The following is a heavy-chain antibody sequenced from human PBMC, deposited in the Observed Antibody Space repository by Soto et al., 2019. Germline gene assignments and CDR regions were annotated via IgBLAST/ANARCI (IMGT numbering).Heavy chain of an antibody. D-gene: IGHD5-18*01. CDR3: AKGTDTAMELGRDD. CDR1: GFTFSHYS. CDR2: ISSTSRYI. V-gene: IGHV3-21*01. Sequence: DVQLVESGGGLVKPGGSLRLSCAGSGFTFSHYSMNWVRQPPGKGLEWVASISSTSRYIYYADSLKGRFTISRDNAKDSLFLQMNSLTAEDTAIYFCAKGTDTAMELGRDDWGQGIRVTVSS. J-gene: IGHJ4*02.